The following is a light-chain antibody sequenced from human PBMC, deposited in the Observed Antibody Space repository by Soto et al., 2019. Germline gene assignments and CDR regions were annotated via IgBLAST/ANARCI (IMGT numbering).Light chain of an antibody. V-gene: IGKV1-12*01. CDR1: HDIARW. CDR2: AAS. Sequence: DIQMTQSPSSVSAFVGDRVAITCRSSHDIARWLAWYQQQPGKAPRLLIYAASSLQSGVPTRFSGSGSGTDFTLTITNLQPEDSAVYYCQQVKGFPLTFGGVTKVDIK. CDR3: QQVKGFPLT. J-gene: IGKJ4*01.